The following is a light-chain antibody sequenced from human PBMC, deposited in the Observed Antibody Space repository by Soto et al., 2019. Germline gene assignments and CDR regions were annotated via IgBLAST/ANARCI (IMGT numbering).Light chain of an antibody. CDR2: AAS. Sequence: DIQMTQSPSSLSVSVGDTVTITCRASQSIGTYLNWYQQRPGKPPKLLIYAASKLQGGVPPRFTGGGSGTHFTLIISGLQPDDFATYYCQQSSTTGFFGPGTKVDVK. CDR3: QQSSTTGF. CDR1: QSIGTY. J-gene: IGKJ3*01. V-gene: IGKV1-39*01.